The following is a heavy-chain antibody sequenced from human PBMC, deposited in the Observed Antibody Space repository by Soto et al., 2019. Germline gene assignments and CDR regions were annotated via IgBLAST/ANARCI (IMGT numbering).Heavy chain of an antibody. CDR2: INPNSGGT. J-gene: IGHJ4*02. V-gene: IGHV1-2*04. CDR1: GYTFTGYY. CDR3: AGGAGATTEGIEDY. D-gene: IGHD1-26*01. Sequence: ASVKVSCKASGYTFTGYYMHWVRQAPGQGLEWMGRINPNSGGTNYAQKFQGWVTMTRDTSISTAYMELSRLRSDDTAVYYCAGGAGATTEGIEDYWGQGTLVTVSS.